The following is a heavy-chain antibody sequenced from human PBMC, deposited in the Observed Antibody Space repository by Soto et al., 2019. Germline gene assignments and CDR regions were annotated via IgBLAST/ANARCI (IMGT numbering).Heavy chain of an antibody. Sequence: GGSLRLSCAASGFTFSSYSMNWVRQAPGKGLEWVSSISSSSSYIYYADSVKGRFTISRDNAKNSLYLQMNSLRAEDTAVYYCARDYPSNWYFDLWGRGTLVTVSS. CDR1: GFTFSSYS. CDR3: ARDYPSNWYFDL. CDR2: ISSSSSYI. V-gene: IGHV3-21*01. J-gene: IGHJ2*01.